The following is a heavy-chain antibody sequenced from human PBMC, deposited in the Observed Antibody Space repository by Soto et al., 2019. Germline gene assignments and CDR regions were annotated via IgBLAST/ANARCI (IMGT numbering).Heavy chain of an antibody. CDR2: ISSSGGTT. J-gene: IGHJ3*02. V-gene: IGHV3-23*01. CDR3: AKDIQGRGATTGDDAFDI. CDR1: GFTFSSYA. Sequence: GGSLRLSCAASGFTFSSYAMHWVRQAPGKGLEWVSLISSSGGTTYYADSVKGRFSISRDNSKNTLYLQMNSLRVEDTAIYYCAKDIQGRGATTGDDAFDIWGQGTMVTVSS. D-gene: IGHD1-1*01.